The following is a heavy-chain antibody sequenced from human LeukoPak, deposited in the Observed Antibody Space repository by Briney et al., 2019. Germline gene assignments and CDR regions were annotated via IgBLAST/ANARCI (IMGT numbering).Heavy chain of an antibody. CDR1: GGSVTTTNW. CDR2: VHLDGRT. CDR3: AREGGFYRPLDY. V-gene: IGHV4-4*02. Sequence: SETLSLTCGVSGGSVTTTNWWTWVRQPPGKGLEWIGEVHLDGRTNYNPSLESRLTMSVDLSENHISLKLTSVTAADTAVYYCAREGGFYRPLDYSGQGTLVTVSS. D-gene: IGHD3-3*01. J-gene: IGHJ4*02.